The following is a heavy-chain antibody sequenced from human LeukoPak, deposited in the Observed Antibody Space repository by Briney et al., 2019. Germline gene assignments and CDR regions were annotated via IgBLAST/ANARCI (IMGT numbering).Heavy chain of an antibody. Sequence: GGSLRLSCAASGFTFSSYGMHWVRQAPGKGLEWVAFIRYDGSNKYYADSVKGRFTISRDNSKNTLYLQMNSLRAEDTAVYYCARERVMATSKGLDYWGQGTLVTVSS. D-gene: IGHD5-24*01. CDR2: IRYDGSNK. J-gene: IGHJ4*02. V-gene: IGHV3-30*02. CDR1: GFTFSSYG. CDR3: ARERVMATSKGLDY.